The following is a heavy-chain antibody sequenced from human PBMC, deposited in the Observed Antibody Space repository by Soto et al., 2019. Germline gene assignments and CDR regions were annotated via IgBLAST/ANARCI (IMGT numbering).Heavy chain of an antibody. Sequence: EVQLLESGGGLVQPGGSLRLPCAASGFTFSSYAMSWVRQAPGKGLEWASAIGGSGGSTYYAASVKGRFTISRDNSKNTLYLQMNSLRAEDTAVYYCAKEGSSWYGYYFDYGGQGTLVTVSS. CDR2: IGGSGGST. J-gene: IGHJ4*02. D-gene: IGHD6-13*01. CDR3: AKEGSSWYGYYFDY. V-gene: IGHV3-23*01. CDR1: GFTFSSYA.